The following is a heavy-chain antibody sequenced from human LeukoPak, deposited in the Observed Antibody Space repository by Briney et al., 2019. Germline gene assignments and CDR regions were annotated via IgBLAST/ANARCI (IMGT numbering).Heavy chain of an antibody. V-gene: IGHV3-48*01. CDR3: ARAPYSYGYPYYYYYYMDV. J-gene: IGHJ6*03. Sequence: GGSLRLSCAASGFTFSSYSMNWVRQAPGKGLEWVSYISSSGSTIYYADSVKGRFTISRDNAKNSLYLQMNSLRAEDTAVYYCARAPYSYGYPYYYYYYMDVWGKGTTVTVSS. CDR2: ISSSGSTI. CDR1: GFTFSSYS. D-gene: IGHD5-18*01.